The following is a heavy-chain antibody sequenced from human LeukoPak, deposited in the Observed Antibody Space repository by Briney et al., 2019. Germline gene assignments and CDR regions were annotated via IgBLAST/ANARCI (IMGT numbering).Heavy chain of an antibody. CDR2: INSDGSST. J-gene: IGHJ6*03. Sequence: PGGSLRLSCAASGFTFSSYWMHWVRQAPGKGLVWVSRINSDGSSTSYADSVKGRFTISRDNAKNTLYLQMNSLRAEDTAVYYCARGYYDYYYYYMDVWGKGTTVTISS. CDR1: GFTFSSYW. V-gene: IGHV3-74*01. D-gene: IGHD3-3*01. CDR3: ARGYYDYYYYYMDV.